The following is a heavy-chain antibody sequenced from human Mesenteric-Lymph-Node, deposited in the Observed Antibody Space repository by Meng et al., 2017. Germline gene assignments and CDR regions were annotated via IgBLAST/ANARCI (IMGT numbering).Heavy chain of an antibody. Sequence: QVQLPESGPGLGRPWGTLYLNCAVSGGSIRSSNWWSWVRQPPGKGLEWIGEIYHSGSTNYNPSLQSRVTISVDKSKNQFSLKLSSVTAADTAVYYCASFPPPGKQWLVTDYWGQGTLVTVSS. V-gene: IGHV4-4*02. CDR3: ASFPPPGKQWLVTDY. D-gene: IGHD6-19*01. CDR1: GGSIRSSNW. J-gene: IGHJ4*02. CDR2: IYHSGST.